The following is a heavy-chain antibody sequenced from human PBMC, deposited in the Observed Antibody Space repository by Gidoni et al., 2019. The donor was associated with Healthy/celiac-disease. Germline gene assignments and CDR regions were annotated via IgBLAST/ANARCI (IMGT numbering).Heavy chain of an antibody. CDR3: ARPYSSSWYRTIYGMDV. J-gene: IGHJ6*02. V-gene: IGHV3-48*01. CDR1: GFTFSSYS. CDR2: ISSSSSTI. D-gene: IGHD6-13*01. Sequence: EVQLVESGGGLVQPGGSLRLSCAASGFTFSSYSMNWVRQAPGKGLEGVSYISSSSSTIYYADSVKGRFTISRDNAKNSLYLQMNSLRAEDTAVYYCARPYSSSWYRTIYGMDVWGQGTTVTVSS.